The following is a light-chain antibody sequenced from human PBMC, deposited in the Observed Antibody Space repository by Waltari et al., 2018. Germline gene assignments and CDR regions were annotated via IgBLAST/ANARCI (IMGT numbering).Light chain of an antibody. CDR3: LQYYNTPRT. V-gene: IGKV4-1*01. CDR2: WAF. CDR1: QSVLSSYNSTYY. Sequence: DIVMTKSPDYLAVSLGARATINRKSSQSVLSSYNSTYYLAWYQQKPGQPPKLLIYWAFNRESGVPDRFSGSGSGTNFTLTISNLQAEDVAIYYCLQYYNTPRTFGPGTKVDIK. J-gene: IGKJ3*01.